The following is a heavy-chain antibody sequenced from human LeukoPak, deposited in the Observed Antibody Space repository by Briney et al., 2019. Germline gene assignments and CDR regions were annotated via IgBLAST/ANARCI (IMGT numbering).Heavy chain of an antibody. J-gene: IGHJ4*02. CDR2: IYSGGST. D-gene: IGHD4-17*01. CDR1: GFTVSSNY. V-gene: IGHV3-53*01. Sequence: GGSLRLSCAASGFTVSSNYMSWVRQAPGKGLEWVSVIYSGGSTYYAASVKGRFTISRDNSKNTLYLQMNSLRAEDTAVYYCAKAVTVASFDYWGQGTLVTVSS. CDR3: AKAVTVASFDY.